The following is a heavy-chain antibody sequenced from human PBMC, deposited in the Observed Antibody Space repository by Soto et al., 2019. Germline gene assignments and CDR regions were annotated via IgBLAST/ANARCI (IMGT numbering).Heavy chain of an antibody. J-gene: IGHJ1*01. Sequence: QLQLQESGPGLVKPSETLSLTCTVSGGSISSSSYYWGWIRQPPGKGLEWIGSIYYSGSTYYNPSLKSRVTISVDTSKNQFSLKLSSVTAADTAVFYCATHVYCSGDSCYAGGQYFQHWGQGTLVTVSS. V-gene: IGHV4-39*01. CDR1: GGSISSSSYY. CDR2: IYYSGST. CDR3: ATHVYCSGDSCYAGGQYFQH. D-gene: IGHD2-15*01.